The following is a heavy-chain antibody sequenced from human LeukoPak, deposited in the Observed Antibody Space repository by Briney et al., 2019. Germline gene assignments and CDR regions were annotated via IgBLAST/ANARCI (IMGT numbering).Heavy chain of an antibody. CDR3: ARKGRMVRSVDY. J-gene: IGHJ4*02. D-gene: IGHD5-18*01. Sequence: ASVKVSCKASGYTFTGYYMHWVRQAPGQGLEWMGWINPNSGGTNYAQKFQGRVTMTRNTSISTAYMELSSLRSEDTAVYYCARKGRMVRSVDYWGQGTLVTVSS. CDR1: GYTFTGYY. CDR2: INPNSGGT. V-gene: IGHV1-2*02.